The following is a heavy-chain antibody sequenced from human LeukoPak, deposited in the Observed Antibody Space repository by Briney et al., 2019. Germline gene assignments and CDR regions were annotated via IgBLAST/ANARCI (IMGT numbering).Heavy chain of an antibody. CDR3: ATDLEIAAAGNFDY. D-gene: IGHD6-13*01. Sequence: ASVKVSCKVSGYTFTDYYMHWVQQAPRKGLEWMGLVDPEDGETIYAEKFQGRVTITADTSTDTAYMELSSLRSEDTAVYYCATDLEIAAAGNFDYWGQGTLVTVSS. J-gene: IGHJ4*02. CDR2: VDPEDGET. V-gene: IGHV1-69-2*01. CDR1: GYTFTDYY.